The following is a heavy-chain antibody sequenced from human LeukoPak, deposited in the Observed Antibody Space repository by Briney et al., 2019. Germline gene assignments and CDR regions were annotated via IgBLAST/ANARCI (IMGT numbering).Heavy chain of an antibody. CDR3: ARDYGGNLRAFDI. CDR1: GFTFSSYG. CDR2: ISYDGSNK. D-gene: IGHD4-23*01. J-gene: IGHJ3*02. V-gene: IGHV3-30*03. Sequence: GRTLRLSCAASGFTFSSYGMHWGRQAPGKGLEWGAVISYDGSNKYYADSVKGRFTISRDNSKNTLYLQMNSLRAEDTAVYYCARDYGGNLRAFDIWGQGTMVTVSS.